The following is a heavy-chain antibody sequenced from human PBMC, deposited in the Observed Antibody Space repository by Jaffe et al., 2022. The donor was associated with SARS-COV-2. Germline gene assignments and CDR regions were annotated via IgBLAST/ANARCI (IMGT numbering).Heavy chain of an antibody. D-gene: IGHD6-6*01. V-gene: IGHV3-23*01. CDR2: ISGSGGST. CDR1: GFTFSSYA. CDR3: AKAEEGEYSSYRGFYGMDV. J-gene: IGHJ6*02. Sequence: EVQLLESGGGLVQPGGSLRLSCAASGFTFSSYAMSWVRQAPGKGLEWVSAISGSGGSTYYADSVKGRFTISRDNSKNTLYLQMNSLRAEDTAVYYCAKAEEGEYSSYRGFYGMDVWGQGTTVTVSS.